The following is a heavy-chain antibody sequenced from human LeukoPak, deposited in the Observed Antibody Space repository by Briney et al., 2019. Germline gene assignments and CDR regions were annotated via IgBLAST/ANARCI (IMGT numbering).Heavy chain of an antibody. Sequence: SETLSLTCTVSGGSINSYYWSWIRQPPGKGLEWIGYIYYSGSTSNNPSLQSRVTISVDTSENQFFLKLRSVTAADTAVYYCARAQYSSTSNDYWGQGTLVTVSS. CDR2: IYYSGST. V-gene: IGHV4-59*01. CDR3: ARAQYSSTSNDY. CDR1: GGSINSYY. J-gene: IGHJ4*02. D-gene: IGHD6-13*01.